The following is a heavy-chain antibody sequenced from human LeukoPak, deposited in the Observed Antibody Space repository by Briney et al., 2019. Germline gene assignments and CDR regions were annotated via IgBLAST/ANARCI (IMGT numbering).Heavy chain of an antibody. CDR2: ITDSSSSM. Sequence: AGGSLRLSCAASGFTFSSYTMNWVRQAPGKGLEWVSSITDSSSSMYYADSVKGRFTISRDNAKNSLYLQMNSLRAEDTALYYCARDGGDCSGDSCYVDYWGQGTLVTVSS. V-gene: IGHV3-21*04. D-gene: IGHD2-15*01. CDR1: GFTFSSYT. J-gene: IGHJ4*02. CDR3: ARDGGDCSGDSCYVDY.